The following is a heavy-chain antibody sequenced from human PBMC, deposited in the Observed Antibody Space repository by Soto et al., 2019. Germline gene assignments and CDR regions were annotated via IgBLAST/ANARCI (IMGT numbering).Heavy chain of an antibody. J-gene: IGHJ4*02. Sequence: QVQLVESGGGVVQPGRSLRLSCAASGFTFSNYGMHWVRQAPGKGLEWVAVISYHGSDKYYADSVKARFTISRDNSKNTLYLQMDSLRAEDTAVYYCAKDHLTTTVTTVGYWGQGTVVTVSS. CDR2: ISYHGSDK. CDR1: GFTFSNYG. D-gene: IGHD4-17*01. CDR3: AKDHLTTTVTTVGY. V-gene: IGHV3-30*18.